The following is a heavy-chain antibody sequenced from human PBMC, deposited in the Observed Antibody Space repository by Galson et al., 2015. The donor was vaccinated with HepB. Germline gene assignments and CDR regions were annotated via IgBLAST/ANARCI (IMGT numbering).Heavy chain of an antibody. CDR2: IRSRDNNYAT. V-gene: IGHV3-73*01. CDR1: GFSFSGSA. Sequence: SLRLSCAASGFSFSGSAMSWVRQASGKGLEWVGRIRSRDNNYATAYAASAKGRFTISRDDSKNTAYLQMNSLKTEDTAVDYCTRHVEAYSAYSDSWGQGTQVTVSS. D-gene: IGHD4-11*01. J-gene: IGHJ4*02. CDR3: TRHVEAYSAYSDS.